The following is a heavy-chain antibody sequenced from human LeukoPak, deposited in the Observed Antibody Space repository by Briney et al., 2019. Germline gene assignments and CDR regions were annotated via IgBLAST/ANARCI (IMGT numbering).Heavy chain of an antibody. J-gene: IGHJ4*02. D-gene: IGHD5-12*01. Sequence: PSETLSLTCAVYGGSFSGYYWSWIRQPPGKGLEWIGEINHSGSTNYNPSLKSRVTISVDTSKNQFSLKLSSVTAADTAVYYCARHRYSAYASSDYWGQGTLVTVSS. V-gene: IGHV4-34*01. CDR2: INHSGST. CDR3: ARHRYSAYASSDY. CDR1: GGSFSGYY.